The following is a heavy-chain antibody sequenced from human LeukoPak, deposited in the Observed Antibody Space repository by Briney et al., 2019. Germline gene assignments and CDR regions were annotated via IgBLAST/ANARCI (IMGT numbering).Heavy chain of an antibody. D-gene: IGHD2-15*01. CDR1: GFTFSRYT. V-gene: IGHV3-23*01. J-gene: IGHJ4*02. CDR2: ISGSGTDT. Sequence: PGGSLRLSCAASGFTFSRYTMSWVRQAPGKGLEWVSAISGSGTDTYYADSVKGRFTISRDNSKNTLYLQMNSLRAEDTAVYYCARDLGCSGGSCYSPFWGPGTLVTVSS. CDR3: ARDLGCSGGSCYSPF.